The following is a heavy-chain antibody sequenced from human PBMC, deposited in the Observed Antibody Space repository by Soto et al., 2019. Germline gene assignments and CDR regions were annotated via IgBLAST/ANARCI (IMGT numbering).Heavy chain of an antibody. J-gene: IGHJ6*03. D-gene: IGHD3-16*01. CDR3: ARGPYYDLIWNYYYMDV. Sequence: QGQLQESGPGLVKPSETLSLSCSVSGGSISGHYWRWVRQTPGKGLEWIGYMYYRGSTNYNPSPKSRVTISVDTSKNHFSLRLTSVTAADTAVYYCARGPYYDLIWNYYYMDVWGKGTTGTVSS. CDR2: MYYRGST. V-gene: IGHV4-59*08. CDR1: GGSISGHY.